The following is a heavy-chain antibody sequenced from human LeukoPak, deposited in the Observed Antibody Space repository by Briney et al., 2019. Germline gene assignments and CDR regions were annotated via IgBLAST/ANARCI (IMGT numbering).Heavy chain of an antibody. Sequence: PGESLKISRKGSGYSFTSYWIGLVRPMPGKGLEWMGIIYPGDSDTRYSPSFQGQVTISADKSTSPAYLRWSSLKVSDNAMYYCARHIIVVVPAAIKWAYYHMDVWGKGTTVTVSS. CDR2: IYPGDSDT. CDR3: ARHIIVVVPAAIKWAYYHMDV. D-gene: IGHD2-2*02. V-gene: IGHV5-51*01. J-gene: IGHJ6*03. CDR1: GYSFTSYW.